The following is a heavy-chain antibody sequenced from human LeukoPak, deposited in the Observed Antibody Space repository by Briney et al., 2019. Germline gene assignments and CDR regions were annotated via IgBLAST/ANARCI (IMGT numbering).Heavy chain of an antibody. Sequence: GGSLRLSCAASGFTFSNYWMHWVRQAPGKGLVWVSRIYTDGSSTTYADSVKGRFTISRDNARNALYLQMNSLRAEDTAVYYSARGSASGASNYYYYMDVWGKGTTVTVSS. V-gene: IGHV3-74*01. CDR2: IYTDGSST. D-gene: IGHD2-21*01. CDR1: GFTFSNYW. CDR3: ARGSASGASNYYYYMDV. J-gene: IGHJ6*03.